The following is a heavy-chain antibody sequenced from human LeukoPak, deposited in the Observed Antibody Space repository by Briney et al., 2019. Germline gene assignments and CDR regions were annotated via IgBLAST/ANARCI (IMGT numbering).Heavy chain of an antibody. D-gene: IGHD3-10*01. J-gene: IGHJ4*02. CDR2: ISAYNGNT. CDR3: ARDHRIYGSGRPSIDY. V-gene: IGHV1-18*01. Sequence: ASVKVSCKASGYTFTIYGISWVRQAPGQELEWMGWISAYNGNTNYAQKLQGRVTMTTDTSTSTAYMELRSLRSDDTAVYYCARDHRIYGSGRPSIDYWGQGTLVTVSS. CDR1: GYTFTIYG.